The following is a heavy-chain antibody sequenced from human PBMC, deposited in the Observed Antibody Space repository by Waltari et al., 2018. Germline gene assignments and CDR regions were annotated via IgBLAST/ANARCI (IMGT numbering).Heavy chain of an antibody. V-gene: IGHV3-23*01. CDR2: ISSSGADT. D-gene: IGHD2-8*02. CDR1: GFPFSTFA. J-gene: IGHJ6*02. Sequence: EEQMLESGGGLVQPGGSLRLSCTGSGFPFSTFALYWVRQVPGKGLEWVSTISSSGADTYYADSVKDRFTISRDNSAETFYLEMNNLRVGDTAMYYCAKSQRRPLVLYGLDVWGQGTAVTVSS. CDR3: AKSQRRPLVLYGLDV.